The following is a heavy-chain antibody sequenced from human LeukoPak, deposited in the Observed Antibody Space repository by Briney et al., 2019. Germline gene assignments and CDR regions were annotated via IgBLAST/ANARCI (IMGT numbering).Heavy chain of an antibody. Sequence: PSETLSLTCTVSGGSISSRSYYWGWIRQPPGKGLEWIGSIYYSGSTYYNPSLKSRVILSLDKSANQFSLNLSSVTAADTAVYYCARFSPRAMGNYLDFWGQGTLVTVSS. CDR2: IYYSGST. J-gene: IGHJ4*02. CDR1: GGSISSRSYY. V-gene: IGHV4-39*07. CDR3: ARFSPRAMGNYLDF. D-gene: IGHD7-27*01.